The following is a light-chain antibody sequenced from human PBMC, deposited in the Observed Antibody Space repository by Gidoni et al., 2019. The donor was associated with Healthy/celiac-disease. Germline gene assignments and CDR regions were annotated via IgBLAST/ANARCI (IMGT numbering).Light chain of an antibody. V-gene: IGKV1-8*01. J-gene: IGKJ1*01. Sequence: IRITQSPSSLSASTGDRVTITCRASQGISSYLSWYQQKPGKAPKLLIYAASTLQSGVPSRFSGSGSGTDFTLTISCLQSEDFATYYCQQYYSYTWTFGQGTKVEIK. CDR3: QQYYSYTWT. CDR1: QGISSY. CDR2: AAS.